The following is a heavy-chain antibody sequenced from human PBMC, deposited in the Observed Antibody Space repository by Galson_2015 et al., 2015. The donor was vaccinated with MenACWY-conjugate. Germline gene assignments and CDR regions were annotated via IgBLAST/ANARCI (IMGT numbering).Heavy chain of an antibody. CDR1: GFTVNSNY. CDR3: ARAISLRGSGHFPPDYMDV. CDR2: IYAGGST. D-gene: IGHD3-10*01. V-gene: IGHV3-53*01. J-gene: IGHJ6*03. Sequence: SLRLSCAATGFTVNSNYMSWVRQAPGKGLECVSVIYAGGSTYYTDSVMGRFTVARDNSNNTVHLQLNSLRVEDTAVYYCARAISLRGSGHFPPDYMDVWGKGTTVTVSS.